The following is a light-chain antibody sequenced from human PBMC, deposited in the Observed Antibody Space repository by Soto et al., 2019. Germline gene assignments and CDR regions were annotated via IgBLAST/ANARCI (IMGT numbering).Light chain of an antibody. CDR1: QGMSSS. Sequence: DIELTQSPSFLSASVGDRVAITCRASQGMSSSLAWYPQKPGKAPNLLIYAASTLQSGVPSRFSGSESGTEFTLTISSLQPEDFATYYCQQLNTYPLTFGGGTKVDIK. CDR3: QQLNTYPLT. CDR2: AAS. J-gene: IGKJ4*01. V-gene: IGKV1-9*01.